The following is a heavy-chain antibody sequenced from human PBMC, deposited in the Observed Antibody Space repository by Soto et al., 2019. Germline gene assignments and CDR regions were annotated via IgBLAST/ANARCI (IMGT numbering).Heavy chain of an antibody. CDR2: MNPNSGET. CDR3: ARIAMPGRPRWYNCFDP. Sequence: QEQLVQSAAEVKKPGASVKVSCMTSGYTFNDYEINWVRQATGQGLEWIGWMNPNSGETGYAQRFQGRVTMTTSSSLSTAYLELSSLTSDDTAVYYCARIAMPGRPRWYNCFDPWGQGTLVTVSS. D-gene: IGHD2-2*01. J-gene: IGHJ5*02. CDR1: GYTFNDYE. V-gene: IGHV1-8*02.